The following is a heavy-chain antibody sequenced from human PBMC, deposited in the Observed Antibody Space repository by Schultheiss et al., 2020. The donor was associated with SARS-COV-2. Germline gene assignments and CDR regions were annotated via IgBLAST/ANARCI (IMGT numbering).Heavy chain of an antibody. Sequence: LSLTCAVSGGSISSGGYSWSWIRQPPGKGLEWIGYIYHSGSTNYNPSLKSRVTISVDKSKNQFSLKLSSVTAADTAVYYCALLGIMTTAVWGQGTLVTVSS. CDR2: IYHSGST. D-gene: IGHD4-11*01. V-gene: IGHV4-30-2*01. CDR1: GGSISSGGYS. J-gene: IGHJ4*02. CDR3: ALLGIMTTAV.